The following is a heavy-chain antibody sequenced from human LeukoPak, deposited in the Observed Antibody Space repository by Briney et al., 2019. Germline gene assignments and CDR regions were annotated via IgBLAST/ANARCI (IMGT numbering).Heavy chain of an antibody. J-gene: IGHJ3*01. Sequence: SETLSLTCSVSGGSISSYYWSWIRQPPGKGLEWIGNIFYTGSINCNPSLKCRFTISVDTSKNQISLKLSSVTAADPAMYYCARSAHYHYDSASYRVAFDVWGQGTMVTVSS. CDR3: ARSAHYHYDSASYRVAFDV. D-gene: IGHD3-22*01. V-gene: IGHV4-59*01. CDR2: IFYTGSI. CDR1: GGSISSYY.